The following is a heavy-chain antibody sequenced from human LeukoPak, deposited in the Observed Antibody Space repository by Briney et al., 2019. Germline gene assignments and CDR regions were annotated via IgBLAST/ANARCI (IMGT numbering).Heavy chain of an antibody. D-gene: IGHD4-17*01. CDR1: GFTFSTYG. V-gene: IGHV3-30*02. J-gene: IGHJ4*02. CDR3: AKAQAYGDSGAGLFDY. Sequence: GGSLRLSCAASGFTFSTYGIHWVRQAPGKGLEWVAFIRYDGSDKYYADSVKGRFTISRDNSKNTLELQMNSLRGEDTAIYSCAKAQAYGDSGAGLFDYWGQGTLVTVSS. CDR2: IRYDGSDK.